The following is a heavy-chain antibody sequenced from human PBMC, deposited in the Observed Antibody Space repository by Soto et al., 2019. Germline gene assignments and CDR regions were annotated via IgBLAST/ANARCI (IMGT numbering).Heavy chain of an antibody. J-gene: IGHJ2*01. Sequence: QVQLQESGPGLVKPSETLSLTCTVSAGSISSYYWSWIRQPPGKGLEWIGYIYYSGSTNYNPSLTTRVPIPVHTSKNPFSLKLTSVTAAAPAVYSCAPRRPAPWYFDLWGRGTLVTVSS. V-gene: IGHV4-59*08. CDR3: APRRPAPWYFDL. CDR2: IYYSGST. D-gene: IGHD1-1*01. CDR1: AGSISSYY.